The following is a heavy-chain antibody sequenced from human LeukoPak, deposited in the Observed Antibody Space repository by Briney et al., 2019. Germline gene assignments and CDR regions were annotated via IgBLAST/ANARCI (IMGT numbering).Heavy chain of an antibody. V-gene: IGHV3-48*04. CDR2: ISSGGNTI. D-gene: IGHD4/OR15-4a*01. Sequence: GGSLTLSCAASGFTLGGFTMNWVRQAPGKGLEWVSYISSGGNTIYYADSVKGRFTISRDNAKNSLYLQMNSLRAEDTAVYYCVRIPNSANFPNWFDPWGQGTLVTVSS. CDR3: VRIPNSANFPNWFDP. CDR1: GFTLGGFT. J-gene: IGHJ5*02.